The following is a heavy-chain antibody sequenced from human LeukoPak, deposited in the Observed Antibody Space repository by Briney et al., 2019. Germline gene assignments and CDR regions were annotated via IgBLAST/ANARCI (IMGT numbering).Heavy chain of an antibody. CDR1: GGSINSYY. V-gene: IGHV4-4*07. J-gene: IGHJ4*02. CDR3: ARGGKATVVTM. Sequence: SETLSLTCTVSGGSINSYYWSWIRQPAGKGLEWIGRIYSSGSTNYIPSLKSRVSMSVDTSKNQFSLKLTSVTAADTAVYYCARGGKATVVTMWGQGILVTVSS. CDR2: IYSSGST. D-gene: IGHD4-23*01.